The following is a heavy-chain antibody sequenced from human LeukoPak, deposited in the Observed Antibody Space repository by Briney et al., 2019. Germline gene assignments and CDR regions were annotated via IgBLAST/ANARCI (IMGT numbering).Heavy chain of an antibody. CDR2: LNHSGSP. Sequence: SETLSLTCGVYGGSFSGYYWSWIRQSPGKGLEWMGELNHSGSPNYSPSLKGRVTISADTSKNHLSLRLTSVTAADTATYYCARVGDSSGSAFDIWGQGTMVTVSS. V-gene: IGHV4-34*01. CDR3: ARVGDSSGSAFDI. J-gene: IGHJ3*02. CDR1: GGSFSGYY. D-gene: IGHD6-19*01.